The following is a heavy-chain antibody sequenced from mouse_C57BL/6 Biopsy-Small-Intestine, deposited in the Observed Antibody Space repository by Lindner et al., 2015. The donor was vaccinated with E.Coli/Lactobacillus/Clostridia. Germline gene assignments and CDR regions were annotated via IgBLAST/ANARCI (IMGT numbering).Heavy chain of an antibody. V-gene: IGHV14-2*01. CDR3: ARFGYYSFPY. CDR2: IDPEDGKT. CDR1: GFNIKDYY. J-gene: IGHJ3*01. D-gene: IGHD2-1*01. Sequence: VQLQESGAELVQPGASVKLSCTASGFNIKDYYMHWVKQRTEQGLEWIGRIDPEDGKTKYAPKFQYKATITADTSSNTAYLQLSSLTSEDTAVYYCARFGYYSFPYWGQGTLVTVSA.